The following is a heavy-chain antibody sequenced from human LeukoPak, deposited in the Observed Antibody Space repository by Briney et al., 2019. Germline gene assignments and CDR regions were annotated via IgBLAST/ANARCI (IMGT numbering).Heavy chain of an antibody. V-gene: IGHV3-23*01. CDR1: GFTFSSYA. CDR2: ISGSGGST. J-gene: IGHJ4*02. D-gene: IGHD6-6*01. Sequence: GGSLRLSCAASGFTFSSYAMSWVRQAPGKGLEWVSAISGSGGSTYYADPVKGRFTISRDNSKNTLYLQMNSLRAEDTAVYYCATRREYSSSRGYWGQGTLVTVSS. CDR3: ATRREYSSSRGY.